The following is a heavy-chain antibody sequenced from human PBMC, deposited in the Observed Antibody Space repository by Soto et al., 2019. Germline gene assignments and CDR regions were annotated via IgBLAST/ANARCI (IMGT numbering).Heavy chain of an antibody. V-gene: IGHV4-30-4*01. Sequence: SETLSLTCTVSGGSISSGDYYWSWIRQPPGKVLEWIGYIYYSGSTYYNPSLKSRVTISVDTSKNQFSLKLSSVTAADTAVYYCARATGDFWSGYYESRRFFDYWGQGTLVTVSS. CDR3: ARATGDFWSGYYESRRFFDY. D-gene: IGHD3-3*01. J-gene: IGHJ4*02. CDR2: IYYSGST. CDR1: GGSISSGDYY.